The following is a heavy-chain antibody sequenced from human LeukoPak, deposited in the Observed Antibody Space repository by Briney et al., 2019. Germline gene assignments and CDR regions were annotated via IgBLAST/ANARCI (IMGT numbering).Heavy chain of an antibody. CDR3: TRAGPAAMLSRFDY. D-gene: IGHD2-2*01. V-gene: IGHV5-51*01. Sequence: GESLKISCKWSGYSFTSYWIGWVRPMPGKGLEWMGIIYPGDSDTRYSPSFQGQVTISADKSISTAYLQWSSLKASDTAMYYCTRAGPAAMLSRFDYWGQGTLVTVSS. CDR2: IYPGDSDT. CDR1: GYSFTSYW. J-gene: IGHJ4*02.